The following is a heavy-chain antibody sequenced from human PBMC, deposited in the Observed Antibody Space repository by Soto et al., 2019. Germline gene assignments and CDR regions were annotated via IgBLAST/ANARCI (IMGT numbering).Heavy chain of an antibody. CDR1: GFTFSSYA. D-gene: IGHD3-10*01. J-gene: IGHJ4*02. V-gene: IGHV3-23*01. CDR3: VLWPPYYFDY. CDR2: ISGSGGST. Sequence: TASGFTFSSYAMSWVRQAPGKGLEWVSAISGSGGSTYYADSVKGRFTISRDNSKNTLYLQMNSLRAEDTAVYYCVLWPPYYFDYWGQGTLVTVSS.